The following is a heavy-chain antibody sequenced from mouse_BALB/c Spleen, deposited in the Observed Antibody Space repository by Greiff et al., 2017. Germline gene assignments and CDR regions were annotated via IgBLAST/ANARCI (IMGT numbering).Heavy chain of an antibody. D-gene: IGHD2-14*01. CDR3: ARSDRYDGFAY. CDR1: GFTFSSFG. J-gene: IGHJ3*01. Sequence: EVKLMESGGGLVQPGGSRKLSCAASGFTFSSFGMHWVRQAPEKGLEWVAYISSGSSTIYYADTVKGRFTISRDNPKNTLFLQMTSLRSEDTAMYYCARSDRYDGFAYWGQGTLVTVSA. V-gene: IGHV5-17*02. CDR2: ISSGSSTI.